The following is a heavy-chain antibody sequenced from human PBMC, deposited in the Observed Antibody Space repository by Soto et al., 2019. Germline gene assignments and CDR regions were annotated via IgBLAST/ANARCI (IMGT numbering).Heavy chain of an antibody. CDR2: IYKSATT. D-gene: IGHD7-27*01. CDR3: ARGRYCLTGRCFPNWFDS. CDR1: GDSISNLDYF. J-gene: IGHJ5*01. V-gene: IGHV4-30-4*01. Sequence: TLSLTCSVSGDSISNLDYFWAWIRQPPGQALEYIGYIYKSATTYYNPSFESRVAISVDTSKSQFSLNVTSVTAADTAVYFCARGRYCLTGRCFPNWFDSWGQGALVTV.